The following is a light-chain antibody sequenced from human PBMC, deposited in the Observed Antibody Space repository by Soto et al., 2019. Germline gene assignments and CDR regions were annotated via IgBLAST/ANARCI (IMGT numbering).Light chain of an antibody. J-gene: IGKJ1*01. Sequence: EIVMTQSPATLSVSPGERATLSCRASQSVSSNLAWYQQKPGQAPRLLIYGASPRATGIPARFSGSGSGTEFTLTISSLQSEDFAVYYCQQYNNWWRTFGQGTKVEIK. V-gene: IGKV3-15*01. CDR2: GAS. CDR3: QQYNNWWRT. CDR1: QSVSSN.